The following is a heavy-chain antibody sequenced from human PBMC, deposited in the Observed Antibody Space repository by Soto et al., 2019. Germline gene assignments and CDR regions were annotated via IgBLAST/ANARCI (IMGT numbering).Heavy chain of an antibody. CDR2: IKSKTDGGTT. J-gene: IGHJ6*02. Sequence: GGSLRLSCAASGFTFSNAWMNWIRQAPGKGLEWVGRIKSKTDGGTTDYAAPVKGRFTISRDDSKNTLYLQMNSLKTEDTAVYYCTTDLLVPAAMLDYYYYGMDVWGQGTMVTVSS. CDR1: GFTFSNAW. D-gene: IGHD2-2*01. CDR3: TTDLLVPAAMLDYYYYGMDV. V-gene: IGHV3-15*07.